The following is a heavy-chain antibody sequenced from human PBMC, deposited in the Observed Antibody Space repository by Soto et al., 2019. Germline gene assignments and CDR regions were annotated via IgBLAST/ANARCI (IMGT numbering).Heavy chain of an antibody. CDR1: GGTFSSYA. Sequence: SVKVSCKASGGTFSSYAISWVRQAPGQGLEWMGGIIPIFGTANYAQKFQGRVTITADESTSTAYMELSSLRSEDTAVYYCASQAKGHYDILTGPEPDAFDIWGQGTMVTVSS. V-gene: IGHV1-69*13. D-gene: IGHD3-9*01. CDR2: IIPIFGTA. J-gene: IGHJ3*02. CDR3: ASQAKGHYDILTGPEPDAFDI.